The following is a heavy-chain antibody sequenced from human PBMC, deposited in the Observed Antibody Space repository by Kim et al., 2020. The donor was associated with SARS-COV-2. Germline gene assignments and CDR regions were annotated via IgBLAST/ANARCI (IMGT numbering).Heavy chain of an antibody. CDR3: AAWGSSSSWFDP. V-gene: IGHV4-59*01. Sequence: SETLSLTCTVSGGSISSYYWSWIRQPPGKGLEWIGYIYYSGSTNYNPSLKSRVTISVDTSKNQFSLKLSSVTAADTAVYYCAAWGSSSSWFDPLGQGTLV. J-gene: IGHJ5*02. CDR1: GGSISSYY. CDR2: IYYSGST. D-gene: IGHD6-6*01.